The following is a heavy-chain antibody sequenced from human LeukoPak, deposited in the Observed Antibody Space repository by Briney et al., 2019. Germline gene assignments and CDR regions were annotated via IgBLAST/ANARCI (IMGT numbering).Heavy chain of an antibody. CDR1: GGSISSYY. CDR3: ARGRNFLEWPLDY. Sequence: NPSETLSLTCTVSGGSISSYYWSWIRQSAGKGLEWIGRIYTSGSTNYNPSLKSRVTMSVDTSKNQFSLKLSSVTAADTAVYYCARGRNFLEWPLDYWGQGTLVTVSS. D-gene: IGHD3-3*01. V-gene: IGHV4-4*07. CDR2: IYTSGST. J-gene: IGHJ4*02.